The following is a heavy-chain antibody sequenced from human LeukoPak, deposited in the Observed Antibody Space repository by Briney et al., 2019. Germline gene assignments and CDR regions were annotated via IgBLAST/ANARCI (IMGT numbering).Heavy chain of an antibody. CDR2: IYHSGST. CDR1: GGSISSSNW. V-gene: IGHV4-4*02. Sequence: SETLSLTCAVSGGSISSSNWWSWVRQPPGKGLEWIGEIYHSGSTNYNPSLKSRVTISVDKSKNQFPLKLSSVTAADTAVYYCASLKYPVYYYDSSGYYHYFDYWGQGTLVTVSS. J-gene: IGHJ4*02. CDR3: ASLKYPVYYYDSSGYYHYFDY. D-gene: IGHD3-22*01.